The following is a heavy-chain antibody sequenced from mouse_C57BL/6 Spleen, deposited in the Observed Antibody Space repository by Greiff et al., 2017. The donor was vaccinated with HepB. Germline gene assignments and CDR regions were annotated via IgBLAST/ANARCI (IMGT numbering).Heavy chain of an antibody. CDR3: TRPDYYGNYAFAY. CDR2: IDPENGDT. V-gene: IGHV14-4*01. CDR1: GFNIKDDY. J-gene: IGHJ3*01. Sequence: EVQLQQSGAELVRPGASVKLSCTASGFNIKDDYMHWVKQRPEQGLEWIGWIDPENGDTEYASKFQGKATITADTSSNTAYLQLSSLTSEDTAVYYCTRPDYYGNYAFAYWGQGTLVTVSA. D-gene: IGHD2-1*01.